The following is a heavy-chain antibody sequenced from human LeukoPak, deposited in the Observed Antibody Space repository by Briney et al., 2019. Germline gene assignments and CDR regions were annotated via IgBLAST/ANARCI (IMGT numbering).Heavy chain of an antibody. Sequence: SETLSLTCAVYGGSFSGYYCSWIRQPPGKGLEWIGEINHSGSTNYNPSLKSRVTISVDTSKNQFSLKLSSVTAADTAVYYCARGGKRWLQLVGFGYWGQGTLVTVSS. CDR1: GGSFSGYY. CDR2: INHSGST. J-gene: IGHJ4*02. D-gene: IGHD5-24*01. V-gene: IGHV4-34*01. CDR3: ARGGKRWLQLVGFGY.